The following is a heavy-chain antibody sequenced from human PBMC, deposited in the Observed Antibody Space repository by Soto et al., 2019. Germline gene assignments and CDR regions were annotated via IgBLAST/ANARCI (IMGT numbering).Heavy chain of an antibody. V-gene: IGHV1-3*01. CDR3: AIRIAESMPEFDY. Sequence: ASVKVSCKASGYTFTSYAMHWVRQAPGQRLEWMGWINAGNGNTKYSQKFQGRVTITRDTSASTAYMELSSLRSEDTAVYYCAIRIAESMPEFDYWGQGTLVTVSS. CDR1: GYTFTSYA. J-gene: IGHJ4*02. CDR2: INAGNGNT. D-gene: IGHD3-10*01.